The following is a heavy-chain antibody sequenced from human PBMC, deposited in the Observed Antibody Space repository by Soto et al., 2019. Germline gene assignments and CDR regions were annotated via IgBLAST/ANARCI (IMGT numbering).Heavy chain of an antibody. CDR2: IYYSGST. CDR3: ARRGCDSIFGSLDY. Sequence: QVQLQESGPGLVKPSGTLSLTCAVSGGSISSGDWCWSWVRQSPGKGLEWIGEIYYSGSTTYNPSLKNPITLSADKSENQFSLRLSSVTAADTAIYYRARRGCDSIFGSLDYWGQGTPVTVSS. CDR1: GGSISSGDW. V-gene: IGHV4-4*02. D-gene: IGHD2-21*02. J-gene: IGHJ4*02.